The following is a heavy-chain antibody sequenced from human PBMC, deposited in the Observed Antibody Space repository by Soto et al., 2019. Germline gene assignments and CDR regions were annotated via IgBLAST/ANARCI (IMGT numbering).Heavy chain of an antibody. CDR1: GGSISSGGHY. CDR2: IYYSGST. CDR3: ARESHYYDSSGPCDY. V-gene: IGHV4-31*03. J-gene: IGHJ4*02. D-gene: IGHD3-22*01. Sequence: QVQLQESGPGLVKPSQTLSLTCTVSGGSISSGGHYWNWIRQHPGKGLEWIGYIYYSGSTYYNPSLKSRVTISVDTSKNQFSLKLSSVTAADTAVYYCARESHYYDSSGPCDYWGQGTLVTVSS.